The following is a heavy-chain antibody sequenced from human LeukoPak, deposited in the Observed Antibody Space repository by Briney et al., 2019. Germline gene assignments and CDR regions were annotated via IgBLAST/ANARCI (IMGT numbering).Heavy chain of an antibody. J-gene: IGHJ4*02. CDR1: GGSISSSSYY. Sequence: SETLSLTCTVSGGSISSSSYYWGWIRQPPGKGLEWIGSIYYSGSTYYNPSLKSRVTISVDTSKNQFSLKLSSVTAADTAVYYCARVLDGYKYYFDYWGQGTLVTVSS. V-gene: IGHV4-39*07. CDR3: ARVLDGYKYYFDY. CDR2: IYYSGST. D-gene: IGHD5-24*01.